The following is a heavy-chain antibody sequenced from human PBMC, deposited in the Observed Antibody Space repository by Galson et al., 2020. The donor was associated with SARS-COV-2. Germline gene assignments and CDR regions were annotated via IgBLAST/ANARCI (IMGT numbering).Heavy chain of an antibody. J-gene: IGHJ6*02. CDR3: AANRGRHYDSSGYYYSYYYGMDV. D-gene: IGHD3-22*01. CDR2: IVVGSGNT. V-gene: IGHV1-58*02. Sequence: SVKVSCKASGFTFTNSAMQWVRQARGQRLEWIGWIVVGSGNTTYAQKFQERVTIIRDMSTSTAYMELSSLRSEDTAVYYCAANRGRHYDSSGYYYSYYYGMDVWGQGTTVTVSS. CDR1: GFTFTNSA.